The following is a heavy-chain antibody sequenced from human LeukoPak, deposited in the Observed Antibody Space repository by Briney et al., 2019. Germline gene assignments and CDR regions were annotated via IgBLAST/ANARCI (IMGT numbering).Heavy chain of an antibody. Sequence: GGTLRLSCAASGFTFSYYDMSWVRQAPGKGLEWVSHINSRGGSSNYADSVRGRFTISRDNSKNTVSLQMNSLRAEDTAVYYCARVSPNTVTTLQYFDYWGQGTLVTVSS. J-gene: IGHJ4*02. CDR1: GFTFSYYD. CDR2: INSRGGSS. V-gene: IGHV3-23*01. CDR3: ARVSPNTVTTLQYFDY. D-gene: IGHD4-17*01.